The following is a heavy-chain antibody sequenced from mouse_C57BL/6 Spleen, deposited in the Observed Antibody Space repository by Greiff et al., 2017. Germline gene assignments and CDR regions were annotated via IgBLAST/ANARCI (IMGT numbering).Heavy chain of an antibody. D-gene: IGHD1-1*01. J-gene: IGHJ2*01. CDR3: ARGDYYGSPFDY. CDR1: GYTFTDYY. CDR2: INPYNGGT. Sequence: VQLKQSGPVLVKPGASVKMSCKASGYTFTDYYMNWVKQSHGKSLEWIGVINPYNGGTSYNQKFKGKATLTVDKSSSTAYMELNSLTSEDSAVYYCARGDYYGSPFDYWGQGTTLTVSS. V-gene: IGHV1-19*01.